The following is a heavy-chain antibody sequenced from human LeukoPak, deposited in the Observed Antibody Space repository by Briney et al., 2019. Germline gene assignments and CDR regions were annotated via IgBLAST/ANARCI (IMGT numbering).Heavy chain of an antibody. Sequence: GGSLRLSCAASGFTFSSYAMHWVRQAPGKGLEWVAVISYDGSNKYYADSVKGRFTISRDNSKNTLYLRMNSLRAEDTAVYYCARDPGYYDSSGYLDYWGQGTLVTVSS. CDR3: ARDPGYYDSSGYLDY. D-gene: IGHD3-22*01. J-gene: IGHJ4*02. CDR2: ISYDGSNK. V-gene: IGHV3-30*04. CDR1: GFTFSSYA.